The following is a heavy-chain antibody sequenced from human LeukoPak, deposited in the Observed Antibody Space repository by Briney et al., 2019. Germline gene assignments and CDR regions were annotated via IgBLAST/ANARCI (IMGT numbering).Heavy chain of an antibody. J-gene: IGHJ6*02. CDR3: ARDQTTYYDILTGYSALGVYGMDV. D-gene: IGHD3-9*01. Sequence: ASVKVSCKASRYTFTGYYMHWVRQAPGQGLEWMGWINPNSGGTNYAQKFQGRVTMTRDTSISTAYMELSRLRSDDTAVYYCARDQTTYYDILTGYSALGVYGMDVWGQGTTVTVSS. V-gene: IGHV1-2*02. CDR2: INPNSGGT. CDR1: RYTFTGYY.